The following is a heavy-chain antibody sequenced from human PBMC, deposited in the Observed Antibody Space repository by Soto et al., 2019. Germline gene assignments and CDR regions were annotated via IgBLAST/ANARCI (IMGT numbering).Heavy chain of an antibody. J-gene: IGHJ4*02. CDR3: ARDGWVCSGGSCYLDY. CDR1: GFTFSSYS. CDR2: ISSSSSYI. D-gene: IGHD2-15*01. Sequence: EVQLVESGGGLVKPGGSLRLSCAASGFTFSSYSMNWVRQAPGKGLEWVSSISSSSSYIYYADSVKGRFTISRDNAKNSLYLKMNSLRAEDTAVYYCARDGWVCSGGSCYLDYWGQGTLVTVSS. V-gene: IGHV3-21*01.